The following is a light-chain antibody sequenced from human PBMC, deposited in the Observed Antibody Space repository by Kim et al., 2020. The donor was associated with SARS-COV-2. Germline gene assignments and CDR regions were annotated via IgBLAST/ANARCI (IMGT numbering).Light chain of an antibody. Sequence: ASVRDRVTSTCRASQSIATSLAWYQQKPGKAPNLLIYDASSLESGVPSRFSGSGSGPEFTLTISSLQPDDVATYYCQQYISYPLTFGQGTKVDIK. CDR3: QQYISYPLT. J-gene: IGKJ1*01. V-gene: IGKV1-5*01. CDR2: DAS. CDR1: QSIATS.